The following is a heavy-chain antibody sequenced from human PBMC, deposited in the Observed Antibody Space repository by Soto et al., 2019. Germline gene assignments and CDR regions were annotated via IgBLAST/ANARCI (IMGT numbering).Heavy chain of an antibody. CDR2: FYVGGST. V-gene: IGHV4-59*08. CDR3: ARLRSAGGVRGFIYWFDP. Sequence: QVQVQESGPGLVKTSETLSLTCTVSGDSVNNYYWIWIRQPPGKGLEYMGHFYVGGSTNYNPSLKSRLTISLDTSKNQLSLKLNSVTAADTAIYYSARLRSAGGVRGFIYWFDPWGQGILVSVSS. D-gene: IGHD3-10*01. CDR1: GDSVNNYY. J-gene: IGHJ5*02.